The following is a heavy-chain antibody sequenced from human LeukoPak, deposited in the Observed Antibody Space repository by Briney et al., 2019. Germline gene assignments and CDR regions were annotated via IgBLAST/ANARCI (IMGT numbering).Heavy chain of an antibody. CDR2: IYYSGST. CDR3: AGVNRDRYCSGGSCFYFDY. Sequence: SETLSLTCTVSGYSLTSGYYWGWIRQPPGKGLEWIGYIYYSGSTNYNPSLKSRVTISVDTSKNQFSLKLSSVTAADTAVYYCAGVNRDRYCSGGSCFYFDYWGQGTLVTVSS. CDR1: GYSLTSGYY. V-gene: IGHV4-61*01. D-gene: IGHD2-15*01. J-gene: IGHJ4*02.